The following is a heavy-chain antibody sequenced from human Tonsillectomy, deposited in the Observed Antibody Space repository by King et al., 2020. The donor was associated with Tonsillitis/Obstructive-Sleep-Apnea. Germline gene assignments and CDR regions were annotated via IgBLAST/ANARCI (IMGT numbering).Heavy chain of an antibody. D-gene: IGHD2-2*01. CDR3: ARHCISTSCFYYFAS. CDR1: GGSISSGGFY. CDR2: IYYSEST. V-gene: IGHV4-39*01. J-gene: IGHJ4*02. Sequence: QLQESGPGLVKPSETLSLTCTVSGGSISSGGFYWGWIRQPPGKGLEWIGSIYYSESTYYNPSLKSRVTISVDTSKNQFSLKLSSVTAADTAVYYCARHCISTSCFYYFASWGQGTLVTVSS.